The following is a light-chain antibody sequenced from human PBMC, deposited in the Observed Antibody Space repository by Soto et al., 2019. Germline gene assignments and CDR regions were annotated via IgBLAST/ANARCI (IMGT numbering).Light chain of an antibody. CDR1: SSNIGSNT. J-gene: IGLJ1*01. CDR3: AAWDDSRDV. V-gene: IGLV1-44*01. CDR2: SNN. Sequence: QSVLTQPPSASGTPGQRVTISCSGSSSNIGSNTVNWYQQLPGTAPKLLIYSNNQRPSGVTDRFSGSKSGTSASLAISGLQSDDEADYYCAAWDDSRDVFGTGTKLTV.